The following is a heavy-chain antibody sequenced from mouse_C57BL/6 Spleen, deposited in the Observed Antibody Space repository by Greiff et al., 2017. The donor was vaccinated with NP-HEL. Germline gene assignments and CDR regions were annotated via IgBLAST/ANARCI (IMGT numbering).Heavy chain of an antibody. CDR2: ILPGSGST. CDR1: GYTFTGYW. J-gene: IGHJ1*03. Sequence: QVQLKESGAELMKPGASVKLSCKATGYTFTGYWIEWVKQRPGHGLEWIGEILPGSGSTNYNEKFKGKATFTADTSSNTAYMQLSSLTTDDSAIYYCARYPFYDGSSHWYVDVWGTGTTVTVSS. D-gene: IGHD1-1*01. CDR3: ARYPFYDGSSHWYVDV. V-gene: IGHV1-9*01.